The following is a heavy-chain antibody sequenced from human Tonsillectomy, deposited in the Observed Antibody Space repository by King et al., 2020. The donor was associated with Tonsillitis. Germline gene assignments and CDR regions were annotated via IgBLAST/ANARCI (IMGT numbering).Heavy chain of an antibody. CDR3: ARVERATVTAYHYFYYGMDV. Sequence: VQLVESGGGVVQPGRSLRLSCAASGFTFSSYGMQWVRQAPGKGLEWMAVISYDGSNKYYADSVKGRFTISRDNSKNTLYLQMNSLRAEDTAVYFCARVERATVTAYHYFYYGMDVWGQGTTVTVSS. CDR1: GFTFSSYG. CDR2: ISYDGSNK. V-gene: IGHV3-30*03. J-gene: IGHJ6*02. D-gene: IGHD4-17*01.